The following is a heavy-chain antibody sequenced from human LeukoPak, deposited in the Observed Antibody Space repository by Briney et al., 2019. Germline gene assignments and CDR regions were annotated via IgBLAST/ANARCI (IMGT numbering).Heavy chain of an antibody. V-gene: IGHV3-7*01. CDR1: GFTFSSYW. Sequence: GGSLRLSCAASGFTFSSYWMSWVRQAPGKGLEWVANIKQDGSEKYYVDSVKGRFTISRDNAKNSLYLQMNSLRAEDTAVYYCARINGAADGPHYYYYYGMDVWGQGTTVTVSS. CDR2: IKQDGSEK. CDR3: ARINGAADGPHYYYYYGMDV. D-gene: IGHD6-13*01. J-gene: IGHJ6*02.